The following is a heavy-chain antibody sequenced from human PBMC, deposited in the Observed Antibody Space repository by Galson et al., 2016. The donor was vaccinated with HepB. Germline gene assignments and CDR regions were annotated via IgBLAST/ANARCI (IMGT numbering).Heavy chain of an antibody. J-gene: IGHJ5*02. V-gene: IGHV3-23*01. Sequence: SLRLSCAASGFTFSSYATSWVRQAPGKGLEWVSAISGSGGRTYYADSVKGRFTISRDNSKNTLYMQMNSLRAEDTAVYYCAKDYIDYDSSGYYPYNWFDPWGQGTLVTVSS. CDR1: GFTFSSYA. CDR3: AKDYIDYDSSGYYPYNWFDP. CDR2: ISGSGGRT. D-gene: IGHD3-22*01.